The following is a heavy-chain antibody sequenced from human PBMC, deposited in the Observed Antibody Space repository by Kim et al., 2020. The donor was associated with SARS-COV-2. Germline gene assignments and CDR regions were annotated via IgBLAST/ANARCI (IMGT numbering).Heavy chain of an antibody. D-gene: IGHD3-3*01. Sequence: SETLSLTCTVSGVSISSYYWRWIRQPPGKGLEWIGYIYYSGSTNYNPSLKSRVTISVDTSKNQFSLKLSSVTAADTAVYYCARDSPRGTLLDLAWYYYV. CDR1: GVSISSYY. J-gene: IGHJ6*01. CDR2: IYYSGST. V-gene: IGHV4-59*01. CDR3: ARDSPRGTLLDLAWYYYV.